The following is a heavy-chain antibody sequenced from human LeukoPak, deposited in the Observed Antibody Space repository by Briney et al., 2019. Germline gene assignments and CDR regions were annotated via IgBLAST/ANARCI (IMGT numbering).Heavy chain of an antibody. CDR2: ISNSGST. V-gene: IGHV4-59*11. D-gene: IGHD2-15*01. CDR1: GGSISSHY. CDR3: GRDALVGYFSYYYMDV. J-gene: IGHJ6*03. Sequence: ETLSLTCTVSGGSISSHYWTWIRQSPVKGLEWIGDISNSGSTSYNPSLKSRVTISIDTSKNQFSLKLSSATAADTAVYYCGRDALVGYFSYYYMDVWGKGTTVTVSS.